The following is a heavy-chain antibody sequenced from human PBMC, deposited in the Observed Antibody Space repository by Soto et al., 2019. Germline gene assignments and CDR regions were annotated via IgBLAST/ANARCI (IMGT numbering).Heavy chain of an antibody. V-gene: IGHV1-2*02. CDR1: GYTFTGYY. CDR2: INPNSGGT. Sequence: ASVKVSCKASGYTFTGYYMHWVRQAPGQGLEWMGWINPNSGGTNYAQKFQGRVTMTRDTSISTAYMELSRLRSDDTAVYYCARDWYDFWSGYGVAVYGMDVWGQGTTVTVSS. J-gene: IGHJ6*02. D-gene: IGHD3-3*01. CDR3: ARDWYDFWSGYGVAVYGMDV.